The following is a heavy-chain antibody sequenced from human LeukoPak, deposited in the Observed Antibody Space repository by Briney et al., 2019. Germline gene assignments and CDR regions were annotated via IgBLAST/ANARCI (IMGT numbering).Heavy chain of an antibody. CDR3: ARVGYSGYDYFYYYGLDV. D-gene: IGHD5-12*01. Sequence: ASVKVSCKASGYTFTSYYMQWVRQAPGQGLEWMGRVNPNSGGTNYAQKFQGRVTMTRDTSISTAYMELSRLRSDDTAVYYCARVGYSGYDYFYYYGLDVWGQGTTVTVSS. J-gene: IGHJ6*02. V-gene: IGHV1-2*06. CDR2: VNPNSGGT. CDR1: GYTFTSYY.